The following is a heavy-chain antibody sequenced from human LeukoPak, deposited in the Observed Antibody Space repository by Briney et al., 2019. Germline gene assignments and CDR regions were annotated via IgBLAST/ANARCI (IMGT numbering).Heavy chain of an antibody. Sequence: GGSLRLSCAASGFTFSSYAMSWVRQAPGKGLEWVSAISGSGGSTYYADSVKGRFTISRDNSKNTLYLQMNSLRAEDTAVYYCAKGTVITFGGVSPVDYWGQGTLVTVSS. CDR2: ISGSGGST. CDR3: AKGTVITFGGVSPVDY. CDR1: GFTFSSYA. D-gene: IGHD3-16*01. J-gene: IGHJ4*02. V-gene: IGHV3-23*01.